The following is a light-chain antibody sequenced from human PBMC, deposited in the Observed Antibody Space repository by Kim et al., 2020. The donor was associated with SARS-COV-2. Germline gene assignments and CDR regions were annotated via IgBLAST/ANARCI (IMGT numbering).Light chain of an antibody. CDR1: QAITTY. CDR2: SAS. V-gene: IGKV1-27*01. CDR3: QTYNTAPWT. J-gene: IGKJ1*01. Sequence: DIQMTQSPSSLSASPGDRVTLTCRASQAITTYLAWYQQKPGQVPQLLIYSASTLQSGVPSRFRGSGSGTDFTLTITSLEPEDVATYYCQTYNTAPWTFGPGTKVDIK.